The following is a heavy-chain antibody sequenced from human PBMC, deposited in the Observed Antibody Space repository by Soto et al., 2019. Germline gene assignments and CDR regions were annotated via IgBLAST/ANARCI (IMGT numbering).Heavy chain of an antibody. CDR2: ISSSSSTI. CDR1: GFTFISYS. CDR3: ARDPYSYGPKFGYFDY. J-gene: IGHJ4*02. D-gene: IGHD5-18*01. Sequence: GGSLSLSCAASGFTFISYSMNWVRQAPGKGLEWVSYISSSSSTIYYADSVKGRFTISRDNSKNTLYLQMNSLRAEDTAVYYSARDPYSYGPKFGYFDYWGQGTLVTVSS. V-gene: IGHV3-48*01.